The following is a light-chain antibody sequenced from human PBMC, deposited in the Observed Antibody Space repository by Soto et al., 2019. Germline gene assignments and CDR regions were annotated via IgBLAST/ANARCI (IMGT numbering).Light chain of an antibody. CDR3: QQYGSSPEWT. J-gene: IGKJ1*01. Sequence: EIVLTQSPGTLSLSPGERATHSCRASQSVSSSYLAWYQQKPGQAPRLLIYAASSRATGIPDRFSGSGSGTDFTLTISRLEPEDFAVYYCQQYGSSPEWTFGQGTKVDIK. V-gene: IGKV3-20*01. CDR2: AAS. CDR1: QSVSSSY.